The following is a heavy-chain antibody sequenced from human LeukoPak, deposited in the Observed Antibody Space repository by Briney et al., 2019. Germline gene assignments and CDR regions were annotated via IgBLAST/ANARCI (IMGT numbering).Heavy chain of an antibody. D-gene: IGHD3-10*01. CDR2: ISGSGDDT. CDR3: AKPHYSGSGSYSREDY. J-gene: IGHJ4*02. V-gene: IGHV3-23*01. CDR1: GFTFSSYA. Sequence: GALRLSCAASGFTFSSYAMTWVRQAPGKGLERVSAISGSGDDTYYAESVKGRFTISRDNSKITVYLQMNSLRDEDTAVYYCAKPHYSGSGSYSREDYWGQGTLVTVSS.